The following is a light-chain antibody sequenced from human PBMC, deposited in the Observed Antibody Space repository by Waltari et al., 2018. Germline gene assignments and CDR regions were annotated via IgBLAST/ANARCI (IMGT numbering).Light chain of an antibody. V-gene: IGLV1-44*01. CDR3: AAWDDSLNAWL. CDR1: SSTIGSNI. J-gene: IGLJ3*02. Sequence: QSVLTQPPSASGTPGQRVTIPCSGSSSTIGSNIVYWCQRLPGTAPKLLIYNSNQRPSGVPARFSGSQSGTSASLAISGLQSEDEADYYCAAWDDSLNAWLFGAGTKLTVL. CDR2: NSN.